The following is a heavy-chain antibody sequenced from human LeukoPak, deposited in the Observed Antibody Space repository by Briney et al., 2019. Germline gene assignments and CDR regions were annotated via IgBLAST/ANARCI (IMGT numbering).Heavy chain of an antibody. D-gene: IGHD4-17*01. CDR2: ISYDGSNK. Sequence: GGSLRLSCAASGFTFSSYSMNWVRQAPGKGLEWVAVISYDGSNKYYADSVKGRFTISRDNSKNTLYLQMNSLRAEDTAVYYCAKPFYGDYFDYWGQGTLVTVSS. J-gene: IGHJ4*02. CDR1: GFTFSSYS. CDR3: AKPFYGDYFDY. V-gene: IGHV3-30*18.